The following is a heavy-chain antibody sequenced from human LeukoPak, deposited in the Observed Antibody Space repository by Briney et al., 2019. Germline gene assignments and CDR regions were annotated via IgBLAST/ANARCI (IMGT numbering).Heavy chain of an antibody. J-gene: IGHJ4*02. D-gene: IGHD3-10*01. CDR2: ISYDGSNE. Sequence: GSLRLSCAASGFTFSTYAMNWVRQAPGKGLEWVAIISYDGSNEYYADSVKGRFTISRDDSKNTLYLQMNSLRAEDTAVYYCARARDRYYYGSGSFDYWGQGTLVTVSS. CDR3: ARARDRYYYGSGSFDY. V-gene: IGHV3-30*04. CDR1: GFTFSTYA.